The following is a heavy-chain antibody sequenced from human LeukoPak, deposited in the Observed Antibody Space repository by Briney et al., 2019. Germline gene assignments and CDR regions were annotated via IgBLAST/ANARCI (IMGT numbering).Heavy chain of an antibody. D-gene: IGHD2-2*01. CDR2: ISWNSGSI. V-gene: IGHV3-9*01. J-gene: IGHJ3*02. CDR1: GFTFDDYA. Sequence: PGRSLRLSCAASGFTFDDYAMHWVRQAPGKGLEWVSGISWNSGSIGYADSVKGRFTISRDNAKNSLYLQMNSLSAEDTALYYCAKDMGYCSSTSCNDAFDIWGQGTMVTVSS. CDR3: AKDMGYCSSTSCNDAFDI.